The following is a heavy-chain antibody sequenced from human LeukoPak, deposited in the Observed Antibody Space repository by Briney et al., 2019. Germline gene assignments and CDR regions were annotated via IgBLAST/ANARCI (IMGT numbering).Heavy chain of an antibody. Sequence: SETLSLTCAVYGGSFSGYYWSWIRQPPGKGLEWIGEINHSGSTNYNPSLKSRVTISVDTSKIQFSLKLSSVTAADTAVYYCAREDHSSIAVAGTQLNAFDIWGQGTMVTVSP. CDR2: INHSGST. D-gene: IGHD6-19*01. CDR1: GGSFSGYY. CDR3: AREDHSSIAVAGTQLNAFDI. J-gene: IGHJ3*02. V-gene: IGHV4-34*01.